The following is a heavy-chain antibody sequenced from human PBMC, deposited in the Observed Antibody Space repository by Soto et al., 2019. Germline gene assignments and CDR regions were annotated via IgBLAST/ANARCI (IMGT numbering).Heavy chain of an antibody. CDR3: AREGSGYNF. Sequence: ASVKVSCKASGGSFSNFGISWVRQAPGQGLEWMGGIVPVFGRPNYAQRFRGRLTITADESTSTGYMELISLRSGDTAVYYCAREGSGYNFWGQGTQVTVS. J-gene: IGHJ4*02. CDR2: IVPVFGRP. V-gene: IGHV1-69*13. D-gene: IGHD5-12*01. CDR1: GGSFSNFG.